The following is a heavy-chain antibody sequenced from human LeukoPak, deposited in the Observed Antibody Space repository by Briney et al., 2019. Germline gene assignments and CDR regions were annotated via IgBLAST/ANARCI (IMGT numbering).Heavy chain of an antibody. CDR2: ISSSGSTI. CDR1: GFTFSSYE. D-gene: IGHD6-13*01. J-gene: IGHJ4*02. CDR3: ATTGYSSRNY. Sequence: PGGSLRLSCAASGFTFSSYEMNWVRQAPGKGLEWVSYISSSGSTIYYADSVKGRFTISRNNSKNTVYLQVNSLRAEDTAVYYCATTGYSSRNYWGQGTLVTVSS. V-gene: IGHV3-48*03.